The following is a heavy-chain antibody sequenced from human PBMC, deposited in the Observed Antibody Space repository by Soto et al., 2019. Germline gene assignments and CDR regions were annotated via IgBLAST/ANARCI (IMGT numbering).Heavy chain of an antibody. J-gene: IGHJ3*02. Sequence: EVQLLESGGRLVPPGGSLRLSCAGSRFSFSNYAMTWARQAPGEGLEWVSSITGSGGGTTYADSVKGRFTIPRDNSKNILYLQMDSLRADDTAVYYCSTEPNGDYIGAFDNWGQGTMVTVSS. D-gene: IGHD4-17*01. CDR2: ITGSGGGT. CDR1: RFSFSNYA. V-gene: IGHV3-23*01. CDR3: STEPNGDYIGAFDN.